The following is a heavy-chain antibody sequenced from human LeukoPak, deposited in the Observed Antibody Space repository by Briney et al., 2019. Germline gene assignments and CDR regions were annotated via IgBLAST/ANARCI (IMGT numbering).Heavy chain of an antibody. CDR1: GFTFSNYG. J-gene: IGHJ5*02. CDR3: AKDPYRVVFATGNYLDP. D-gene: IGHD2-15*01. V-gene: IGHV3-30*18. CDR2: ISSDETNI. Sequence: GGSLRLSCATSGFTFSNYGMHWVRQAPGEGLEWVAVISSDETNIRYGDSVKGRFTVSRDNAKNTLYLQMNSLRAEDTAVYYCAKDPYRVVFATGNYLDPWGQGTLVTVSS.